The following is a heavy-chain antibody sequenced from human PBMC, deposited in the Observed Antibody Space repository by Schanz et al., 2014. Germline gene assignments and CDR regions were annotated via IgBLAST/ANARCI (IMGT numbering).Heavy chain of an antibody. D-gene: IGHD1-7*01. CDR1: GGSISSGTYY. CDR2: IYTSGST. V-gene: IGHV4-61*02. CDR3: ATWSGTRLFHN. Sequence: QVQLQESGPGLVKPSQTLSLTCTVSGGSISSGTYYWSWIRQHPGKGLEWIGRIYTSGSTNYNPSLKGGVTMSVDTSKNQSSLSLRSVTAADTAAYYCATWSGTRLFHNWGQGTLVTVSS. J-gene: IGHJ4*02.